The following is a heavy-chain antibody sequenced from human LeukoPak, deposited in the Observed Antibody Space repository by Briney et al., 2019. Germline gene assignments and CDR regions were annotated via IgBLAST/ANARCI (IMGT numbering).Heavy chain of an antibody. Sequence: SSETLSLTCAVYGGSFSGYYWSWIRQPPGKGLEWIGEINHSGSTNYNPSLKSRVTISVDTSKNQFSLKLSSVTAADTAVYYCARGPLRNPPLDNKWLRGWFDPWGQGTLVTVSS. CDR2: INHSGST. CDR3: ARGPLRNPPLDNKWLRGWFDP. CDR1: GGSFSGYY. D-gene: IGHD5-12*01. J-gene: IGHJ5*02. V-gene: IGHV4-34*01.